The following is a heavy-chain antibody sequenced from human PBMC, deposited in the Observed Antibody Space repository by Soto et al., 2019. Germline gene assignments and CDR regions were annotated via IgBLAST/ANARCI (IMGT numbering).Heavy chain of an antibody. Sequence: QVQLVQSGAEVKKPGASVKVSCKASGYTFTGYYMHWVRQAPGQGLEWMGWINPNSGGTNYAQKFQGRVTMTRDTSISTAYMELSRLRSDDTAVYYWARDREELLWLPYYYYGMDVWGQGTTVTASS. D-gene: IGHD3-10*01. CDR3: ARDREELLWLPYYYYGMDV. CDR1: GYTFTGYY. CDR2: INPNSGGT. J-gene: IGHJ6*02. V-gene: IGHV1-2*02.